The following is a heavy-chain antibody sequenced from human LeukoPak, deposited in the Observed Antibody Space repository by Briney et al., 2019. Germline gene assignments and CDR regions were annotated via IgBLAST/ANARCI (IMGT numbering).Heavy chain of an antibody. CDR3: VREAATSHYDSSGYYRQTEVFDV. CDR1: DGSFSGYY. J-gene: IGHJ3*01. V-gene: IGHV4-59*01. D-gene: IGHD3-22*01. Sequence: SETLSLTCAAYDGSFSGYYWSWIRQPPGKGLEWFGYVYYSGTTNYNPSLKSRVTISVDTSKNQFSLKLSSVTAADTALYYCVREAATSHYDSSGYYRQTEVFDVWGQGTMVTVSS. CDR2: VYYSGTT.